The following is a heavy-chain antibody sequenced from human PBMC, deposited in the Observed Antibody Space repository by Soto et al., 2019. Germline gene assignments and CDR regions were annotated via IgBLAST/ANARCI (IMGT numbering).Heavy chain of an antibody. CDR2: INPNSGGT. J-gene: IGHJ4*02. D-gene: IGHD3-22*01. CDR1: GYTFTGYY. CDR3: ASGDSSGYYVWYFDY. V-gene: IGHV1-2*02. Sequence: ASVKVSCKASGYTFTGYYMHWVRQAPGQGLEWMGWINPNSGGTNYAQKFQGRVTMTRDTSISTAYMELSRLRSDDTAVYYCASGDSSGYYVWYFDYWGQGTLVTVSS.